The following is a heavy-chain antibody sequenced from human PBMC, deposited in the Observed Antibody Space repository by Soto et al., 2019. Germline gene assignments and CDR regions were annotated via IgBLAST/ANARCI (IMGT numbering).Heavy chain of an antibody. V-gene: IGHV3-48*03. CDR3: AREGNDILTGYYKTHYYYGMDV. CDR1: GFTFSGYE. J-gene: IGHJ6*02. CDR2: ISSSGSTI. Sequence: VGSLRLSCAASGFTFSGYEMNWVRQAPGKGLEWVSYISSSGSTIYYADSVKGRFTISRDNAKNSLYLQMNSLRAEDTAVYYCAREGNDILTGYYKTHYYYGMDVWGQGTTVTVSS. D-gene: IGHD3-9*01.